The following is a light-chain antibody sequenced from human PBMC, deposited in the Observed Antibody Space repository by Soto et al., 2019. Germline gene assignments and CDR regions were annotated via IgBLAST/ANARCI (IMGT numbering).Light chain of an antibody. CDR1: QGISNF. CDR2: SAS. V-gene: IGKV1-39*01. J-gene: IGKJ1*01. Sequence: DIQLNQSPSSLSASVGDRVTITCRVSQGISNFLNCYRQKPGKAPNLLIYSASILESGVPSRFSGSGSGTDFTLTISSLQPEDFATYFCQQSYSRPRTFGQGTKVDIK. CDR3: QQSYSRPRT.